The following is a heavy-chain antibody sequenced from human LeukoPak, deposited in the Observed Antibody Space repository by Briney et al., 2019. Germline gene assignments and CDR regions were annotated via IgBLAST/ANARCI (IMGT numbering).Heavy chain of an antibody. V-gene: IGHV3-23*01. CDR1: GFIFSSSA. CDR3: AKDSRESSGHFPYYYYYHYGLDV. CDR2: ISGGGDDT. J-gene: IGHJ6*02. D-gene: IGHD3-22*01. Sequence: GGSLRLSCAVSGFIFSSSAMSWVRQAPGKGLEWVSAISGGGDDTSYADSARGRFTVSRDNSKNTLYLQMNSLRAEDTAVYYCAKDSRESSGHFPYYYYYHYGLDVWGQGTTVTVSS.